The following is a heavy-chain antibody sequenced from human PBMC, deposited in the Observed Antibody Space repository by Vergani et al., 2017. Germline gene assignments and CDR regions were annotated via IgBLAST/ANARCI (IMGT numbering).Heavy chain of an antibody. CDR1: GFSFSGYW. Sequence: VQLEESGGGVVQPGRSLRLSCEGSGFSFSGYWMHWVRQSPEKGLVWVSRIKSDGSITNYADSVKGRFTISRDNAKNTLYLEMNSLRGDDTAIYYCARDRGCATISCYFSGAFDYWALETLVSVSS. V-gene: IGHV3-74*01. CDR2: IKSDGSIT. CDR3: ARDRGCATISCYFSGAFDY. D-gene: IGHD2-2*01. J-gene: IGHJ4*02.